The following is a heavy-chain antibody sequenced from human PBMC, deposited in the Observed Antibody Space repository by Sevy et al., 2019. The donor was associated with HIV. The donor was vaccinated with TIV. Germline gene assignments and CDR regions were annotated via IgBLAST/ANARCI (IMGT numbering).Heavy chain of an antibody. Sequence: GGSLRLSCAASGFTFSSYGMHWVRQAPGKGLEWVACIRYDGSNKYYADSVKGRFTISRDNSKNTLYLQMNSLRAEDTAVYYCAKVATMVQGAHYYYGMDVWGQGTTVTVSS. J-gene: IGHJ6*02. D-gene: IGHD3-10*01. CDR2: IRYDGSNK. CDR1: GFTFSSYG. CDR3: AKVATMVQGAHYYYGMDV. V-gene: IGHV3-30*02.